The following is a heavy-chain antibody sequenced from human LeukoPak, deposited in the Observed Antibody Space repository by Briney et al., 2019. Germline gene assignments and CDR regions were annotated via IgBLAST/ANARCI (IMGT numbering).Heavy chain of an antibody. Sequence: SQTLSLTRTVSGGSISGYYGSWIRQPPGKGLQWLGYIYSSGSTNYNPSLESRVTLSVDTFKNHFSLKLTSVTAADSALYFCARHRGSSSFYFDSWGRGTLVTVSS. J-gene: IGHJ4*02. CDR1: GGSISGYY. V-gene: IGHV4-4*09. CDR3: ARHRGSSSFYFDS. CDR2: IYSSGST. D-gene: IGHD6-6*01.